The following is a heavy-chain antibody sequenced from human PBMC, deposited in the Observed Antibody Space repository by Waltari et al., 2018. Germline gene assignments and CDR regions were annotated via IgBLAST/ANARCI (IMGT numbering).Heavy chain of an antibody. D-gene: IGHD3-10*01. V-gene: IGHV3-23*01. Sequence: EVQLLASGGGLVQPGGSPRLSCAASVFTFSSYAMSWVRQAPGKGLEWVSAISGSGGSTYYADSVKGRFTISRDNSKNTLYLQMNSLRAEDTAVYYCAKDLEVRGVEIDYWGQGTLVTVSS. CDR1: VFTFSSYA. J-gene: IGHJ4*02. CDR3: AKDLEVRGVEIDY. CDR2: ISGSGGST.